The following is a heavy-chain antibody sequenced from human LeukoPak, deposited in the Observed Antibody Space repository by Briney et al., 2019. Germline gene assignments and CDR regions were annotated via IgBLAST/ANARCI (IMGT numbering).Heavy chain of an antibody. V-gene: IGHV6-1*01. CDR3: ARGRGEMATITGYYYYYMDV. Sequence: SQTLSLTCAISGDSVSSNSAAWNWIRQSPSRGLEWLGRTYYNSKWYNDYAVSVKSRITINPDTSKNQFSLRLISVTPEDTAVYYCARGRGEMATITGYYYYYMDVWGKGTTVTVSS. CDR1: GDSVSSNSAA. J-gene: IGHJ6*03. D-gene: IGHD5-24*01. CDR2: TYYNSKWYN.